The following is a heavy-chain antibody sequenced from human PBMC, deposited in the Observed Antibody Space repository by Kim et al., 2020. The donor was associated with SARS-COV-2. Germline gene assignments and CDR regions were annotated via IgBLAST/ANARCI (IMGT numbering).Heavy chain of an antibody. Sequence: GGSLRLSCAASGFTFSSYAMHWVRQAPGKGLEWVAVISYDGSNKYYADSVKGRFTISRDNSKNTLYLQMNSLRAEDTAVYYCARDRGTVTAPFDYWGQGTLVTVSS. CDR1: GFTFSSYA. J-gene: IGHJ4*02. CDR3: ARDRGTVTAPFDY. D-gene: IGHD4-17*01. CDR2: ISYDGSNK. V-gene: IGHV3-30-3*01.